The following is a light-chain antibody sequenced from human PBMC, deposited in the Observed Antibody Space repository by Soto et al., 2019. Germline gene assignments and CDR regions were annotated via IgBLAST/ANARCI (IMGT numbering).Light chain of an antibody. V-gene: IGKV3-20*01. CDR3: QQYGTSPFT. CDR2: TAS. CDR1: EHVPSTS. J-gene: IGKJ5*01. Sequence: LSRGPITIYPGERATLSCRVSEHVPSTSLAWYQQNPGQAPSLLIHTASSMATGIPDRFSGSVYGTDFTLTISLLEPEDFAVYHCQQYGTSPFTFGQVSRLEIK.